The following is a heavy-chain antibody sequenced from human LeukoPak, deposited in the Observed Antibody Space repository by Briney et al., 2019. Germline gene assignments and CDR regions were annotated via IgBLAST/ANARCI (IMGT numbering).Heavy chain of an antibody. D-gene: IGHD3-3*01. J-gene: IGHJ4*02. Sequence: GGSLRLSCAASGFTFGSYSMNWVRQAPGKGLEWVSSISSSSTYIYYADSVQGRFTISRDNAKTSLYLQMNSLRAEDTAVYYCASPTIFGVVIYYWGQGTLVTVSS. CDR1: GFTFGSYS. V-gene: IGHV3-21*01. CDR2: ISSSSTYI. CDR3: ASPTIFGVVIYY.